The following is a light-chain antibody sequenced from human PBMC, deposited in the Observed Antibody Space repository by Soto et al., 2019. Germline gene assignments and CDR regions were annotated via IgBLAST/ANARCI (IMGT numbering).Light chain of an antibody. J-gene: IGKJ4*01. CDR1: QSVYSN. V-gene: IGKV3-15*01. CDR3: QQYNNWPPVT. CDR2: GAS. Sequence: EIVMTQSPATLSVSPGGRATLSCRASQSVYSNLAWYQQKPGQDPRLLIYGASTRATGIPARFSGSGAGTDFTLTISSLQSEDSAVYYCQQYNNWPPVTFGGGTRVEIK.